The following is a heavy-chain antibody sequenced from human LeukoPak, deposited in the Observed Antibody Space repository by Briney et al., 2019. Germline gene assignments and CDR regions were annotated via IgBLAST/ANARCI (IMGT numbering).Heavy chain of an antibody. Sequence: SETLSLTCIVSGVSVSSGSYYWSWIRQPPGKGLEWIGYIYYSGSTNYNPSLKRRVTISVDTSKSQFSLKLRSMTAADTAVYYCARDPDYWGQGTLVTVSS. CDR3: ARDPDY. J-gene: IGHJ4*02. CDR1: GVSVSSGSYY. V-gene: IGHV4-61*01. CDR2: IYYSGST.